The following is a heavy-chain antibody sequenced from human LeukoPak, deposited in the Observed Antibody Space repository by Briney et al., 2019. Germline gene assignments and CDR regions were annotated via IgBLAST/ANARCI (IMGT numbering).Heavy chain of an antibody. CDR1: GGTFSSYA. CDR3: AREGRYYDILTGANWFDP. J-gene: IGHJ5*02. V-gene: IGHV1-2*02. Sequence: ASVKVSCKASGGTFSSYAISWVRQAPGRGLEWMGWINPNSGGTNYAQKFQGRVTMTRDTSISTAYMELSRLRPDDTAVYYCAREGRYYDILTGANWFDPWGQGTLVTVSS. CDR2: INPNSGGT. D-gene: IGHD3-9*01.